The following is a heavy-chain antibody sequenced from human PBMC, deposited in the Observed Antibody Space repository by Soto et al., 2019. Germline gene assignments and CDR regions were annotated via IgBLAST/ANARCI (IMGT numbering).Heavy chain of an antibody. J-gene: IGHJ4*02. CDR1: GFIFEDFA. Sequence: EVQLVESGGGLVQPGGSVRLSCVGSGFIFEDFAMNWVRQVPGKGLEWVSGISWNSATLAYADSVKGRFIVSRDNAKNILYLQMTSLRAEDTAVYYCAKARSGFYLYYFDYWGQGTLVTVSS. D-gene: IGHD3-22*01. CDR3: AKARSGFYLYYFDY. V-gene: IGHV3-9*01. CDR2: ISWNSATL.